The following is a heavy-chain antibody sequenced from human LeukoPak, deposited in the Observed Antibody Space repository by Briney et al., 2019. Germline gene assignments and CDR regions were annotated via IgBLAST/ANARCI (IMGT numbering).Heavy chain of an antibody. CDR3: ARVTGRPRVEFDY. V-gene: IGHV1-69*13. CDR2: IIPIFGTA. J-gene: IGHJ4*02. D-gene: IGHD1-1*01. CDR1: GGTFSSYA. Sequence: SVKVSCKASGGTFSSYAISWVRQAPGQGLEWMGGIIPIFGTANYAQKFQGRVTITADESTSTAYMELSSLRSEDTAVYYCARVTGRPRVEFDYWGQGTLVTVSS.